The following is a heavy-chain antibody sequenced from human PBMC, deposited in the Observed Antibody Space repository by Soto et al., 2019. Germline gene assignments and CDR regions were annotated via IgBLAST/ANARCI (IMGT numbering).Heavy chain of an antibody. J-gene: IGHJ4*02. CDR2: INHSGST. CDR1: GGSISSGGYY. CDR3: ARGRTFRY. Sequence: PSETLSPTCTVSGGSISSGGYYWSWIRQPPGKGLEWIGEINHSGSTNYNPSLKSRVTVSVDTSKNQFSLKLSSVTAADTAVYYCARGRTFRYWGPGTLVTVSS. V-gene: IGHV4-39*07.